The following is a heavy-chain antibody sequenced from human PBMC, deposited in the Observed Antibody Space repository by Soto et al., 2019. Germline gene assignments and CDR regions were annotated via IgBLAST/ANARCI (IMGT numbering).Heavy chain of an antibody. CDR3: ARDTPMVRGVTYAFDI. Sequence: QVQLVEAGGGVVQPGRSLRLSCAASGFTFSSYAMHWVRQAPGKGLEWVAVISYDGSNKYYADSVKGRFIISRDKCKNTLYRQMNSLRAEDTAVYYCARDTPMVRGVTYAFDIWSQGTMVTVSS. V-gene: IGHV3-30-3*01. CDR1: GFTFSSYA. D-gene: IGHD3-10*01. CDR2: ISYDGSNK. J-gene: IGHJ3*02.